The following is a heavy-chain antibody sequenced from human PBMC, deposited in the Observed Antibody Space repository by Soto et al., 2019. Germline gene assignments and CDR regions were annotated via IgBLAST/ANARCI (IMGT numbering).Heavy chain of an antibody. Sequence: QVQLQESGPGLVKPSETLSLTCTVSGGSVSSGSYYWSWIRQPPGKGLEWIGYIYYSGSTNYNPSLKGRVTISVDTSKNQFSLKLSSVTAADTAVYYCARVSVAGPYNWFDPWGQGTLVTVSS. J-gene: IGHJ5*02. CDR1: GGSVSSGSYY. CDR2: IYYSGST. V-gene: IGHV4-61*01. CDR3: ARVSVAGPYNWFDP. D-gene: IGHD6-19*01.